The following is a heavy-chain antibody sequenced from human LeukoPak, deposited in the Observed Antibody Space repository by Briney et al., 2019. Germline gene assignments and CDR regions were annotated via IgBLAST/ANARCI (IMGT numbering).Heavy chain of an antibody. Sequence: SETLSLTCTVSGGSISSSSYYWGWIRQPPGKGLEWIGNIYYSGSTYYNPSLKSRVSISVDTSKKHFSLRLSSVTAADTAVYYCARLGGYSYGYSGAFDIWGQGTMVTVCS. D-gene: IGHD5-18*01. CDR3: ARLGGYSYGYSGAFDI. V-gene: IGHV4-39*02. J-gene: IGHJ3*02. CDR2: IYYSGST. CDR1: GGSISSSSYY.